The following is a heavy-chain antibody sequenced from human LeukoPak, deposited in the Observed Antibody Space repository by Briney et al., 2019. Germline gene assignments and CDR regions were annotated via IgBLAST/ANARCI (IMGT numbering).Heavy chain of an antibody. CDR3: ARDGPVPPHHYYYGMDV. Sequence: PGGSLRLSCSDSGFTVSSKYMGWVRQGPGKGLEWVSVIYSGGSTYYADSVNGRFTISRDNSKNTLYLQMNSLRAEDTAVYYCARDGPVPPHHYYYGMDVCGKAATGTVSA. J-gene: IGHJ6*01. D-gene: IGHD2-2*01. CDR2: IYSGGST. V-gene: IGHV3-53*05. CDR1: GFTVSSKY.